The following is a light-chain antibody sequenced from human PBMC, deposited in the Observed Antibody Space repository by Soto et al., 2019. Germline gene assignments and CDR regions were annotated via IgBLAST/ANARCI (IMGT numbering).Light chain of an antibody. CDR3: QQYGSPPWT. V-gene: IGKV3-20*01. J-gene: IGKJ1*01. Sequence: DIVLTQSPGTLSLSPGERATLSCRASQSVSSSYLAWYQQKPGQAPRLLIYGASSRATGIPDRFSGSGSGTDFTLTISGLEPEDFAVYYCQQYGSPPWTFGQGTKVDIK. CDR2: GAS. CDR1: QSVSSSY.